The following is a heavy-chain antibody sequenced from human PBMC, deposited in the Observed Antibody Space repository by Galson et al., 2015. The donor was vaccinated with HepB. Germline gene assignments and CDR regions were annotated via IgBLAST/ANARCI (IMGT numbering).Heavy chain of an antibody. D-gene: IGHD5-18*01. Sequence: SVKVSCKASGGTFSTYSVSWVRQAPGQGLEWMGGIIPIFGKTTYAQKFQGRVTITADESTSTAYMDLSSLRSEDTAVYYCARDEGGQIWTIDHWGQGTLVTVSS. J-gene: IGHJ4*02. CDR1: GGTFSTYS. CDR2: IIPIFGKT. V-gene: IGHV1-69*13. CDR3: ARDEGGQIWTIDH.